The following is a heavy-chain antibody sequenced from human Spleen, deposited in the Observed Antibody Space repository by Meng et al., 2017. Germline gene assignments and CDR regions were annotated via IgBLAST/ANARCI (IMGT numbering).Heavy chain of an antibody. D-gene: IGHD1-14*01. CDR3: ANGPRGPDQMCYFDY. J-gene: IGHJ4*02. CDR2: CYHSGST. Sequence: QESGRALLEPSRTLHLTCAVSGGSISSSNGWGWFRQPPGKGLGRIGECYHSGSTNDNPSHKNRVTISVDKSINQFSLKLSSVTAADTAVYYCANGPRGPDQMCYFDYWGQGTLVTVSS. CDR1: GGSISSSNG. V-gene: IGHV4-4*02.